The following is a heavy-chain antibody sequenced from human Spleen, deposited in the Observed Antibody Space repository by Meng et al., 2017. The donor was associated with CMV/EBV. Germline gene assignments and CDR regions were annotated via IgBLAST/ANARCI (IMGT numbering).Heavy chain of an antibody. Sequence: GESLKISCAASGFTVSSNYMSWVRQAPGKGLEWVSVIYSGGSTYYADSVKGRFTISRDNAKNSLYLQMNSLRAEDTAVYYCARGDLWSGYPNWFDPWGQGTLVTVSS. CDR2: IYSGGST. V-gene: IGHV3-53*01. J-gene: IGHJ5*02. D-gene: IGHD3-3*01. CDR3: ARGDLWSGYPNWFDP. CDR1: GFTVSSNY.